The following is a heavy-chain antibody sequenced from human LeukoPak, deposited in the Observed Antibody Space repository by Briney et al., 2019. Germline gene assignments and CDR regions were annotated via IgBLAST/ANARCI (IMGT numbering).Heavy chain of an antibody. V-gene: IGHV4-61*02. D-gene: IGHD6-13*01. CDR1: GGPISSGSYY. Sequence: SQTLSLTCTVSGGPISSGSYYWSWIRQPAGKGLEWIGRIYTSGSTNYNPSLKSRVTISVDTSKNQFSLKLSSVTAADTAVYYCARAFIAAAGPFDYWGQGTLVTVSS. CDR3: ARAFIAAAGPFDY. CDR2: IYTSGST. J-gene: IGHJ4*02.